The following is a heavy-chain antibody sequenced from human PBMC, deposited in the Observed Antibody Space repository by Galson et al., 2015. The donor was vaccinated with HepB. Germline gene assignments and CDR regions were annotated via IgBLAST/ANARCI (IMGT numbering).Heavy chain of an antibody. CDR3: AKPHFGDYVACDY. D-gene: IGHD4-17*01. CDR2: ISNDGTNK. J-gene: IGHJ4*02. V-gene: IGHV3-30*18. CDR1: GFTFRSYG. Sequence: SLRLSCAASGFTFRSYGMHWVRQVPGKGLEWVAVISNDGTNKYYADSVRGRFTISRDNSKSTLYLQMNSLRAEDTALYYCAKPHFGDYVACDYWGQGTLVTVSS.